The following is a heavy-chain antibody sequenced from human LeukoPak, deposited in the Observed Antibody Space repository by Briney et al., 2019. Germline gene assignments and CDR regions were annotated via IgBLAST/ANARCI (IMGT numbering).Heavy chain of an antibody. CDR2: ISGSGGST. J-gene: IGHJ3*02. CDR1: GFTFSTYA. V-gene: IGHV3-23*01. CDR3: ARDSGHDAFDI. Sequence: GGSLRLSCAASGFTFSTYAMSWVRQAPGKGLEWVSVISGSGGSTYFADSVKGRFTISRDNSKNTLYLQMNRLRAEDTAVYYCARDSGHDAFDIWGQGTMVTVSS.